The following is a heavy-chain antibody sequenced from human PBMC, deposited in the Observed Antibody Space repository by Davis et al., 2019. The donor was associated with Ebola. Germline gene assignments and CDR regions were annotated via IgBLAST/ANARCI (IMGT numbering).Heavy chain of an antibody. J-gene: IGHJ4*02. V-gene: IGHV3-74*01. Sequence: GESLKISCTASGFTFHNYAMSWVRQAPGKGLVWVSRINSDGSSTSYADSVKGRFTISRDNAKNTLYLQMNGLRAEDTAVYYCARSYSGSRIYDYWGQGTLVTVSS. CDR1: GFTFHNYA. D-gene: IGHD1-26*01. CDR2: INSDGSST. CDR3: ARSYSGSRIYDY.